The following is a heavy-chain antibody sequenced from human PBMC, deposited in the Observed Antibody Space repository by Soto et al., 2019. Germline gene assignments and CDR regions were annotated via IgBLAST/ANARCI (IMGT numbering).Heavy chain of an antibody. CDR2: IYHSGST. Sequence: SETLSLTCAVSSGSISSSNWWSWVRQPPGKGLEWIGEIYHSGSTNYNPSLKSRVTISVDKSKNQFSLKLSSVTAADTAVYYCARELGSEWGSPGEWFAPWGQGTLVTVSS. D-gene: IGHD7-27*01. V-gene: IGHV4-4*02. J-gene: IGHJ5*02. CDR3: ARELGSEWGSPGEWFAP. CDR1: SGSISSSNW.